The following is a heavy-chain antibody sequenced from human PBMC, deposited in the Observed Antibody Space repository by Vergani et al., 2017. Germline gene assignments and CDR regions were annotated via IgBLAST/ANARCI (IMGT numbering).Heavy chain of an antibody. CDR2: ISWNSGSI. D-gene: IGHD6-13*01. CDR1: GFTFDDYA. CDR3: ARQRSHPIRQQTDVYFDY. J-gene: IGHJ4*02. Sequence: EVQLVESGGGLVQPGRSLRLSCAASGFTFDDYAMHWVRQAPGKGLEWVSGISWNSGSIGYADSVKGRFTISRDNAKNSLYLQMNSLRAEDTAVYYCARQRSHPIRQQTDVYFDYWGQGTLVTVSS. V-gene: IGHV3-9*01.